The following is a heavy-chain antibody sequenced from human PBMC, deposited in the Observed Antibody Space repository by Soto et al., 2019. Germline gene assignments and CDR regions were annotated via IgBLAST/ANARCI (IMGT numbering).Heavy chain of an antibody. CDR2: MFYSGLS. J-gene: IGHJ6*02. CDR1: GYSVSSSDYY. CDR3: APLTVSLSGPYGIHV. D-gene: IGHD2-15*01. Sequence: TSATLSLACSVSGYSVSSSDYYWAWIRQPPGKGLEWIGSMFYSGLSYYNPSLRSRVTLSVDTSKNQFSVRLNSVTAADTAVYYCAPLTVSLSGPYGIHVWGQGTTVTVS. V-gene: IGHV4-39*01.